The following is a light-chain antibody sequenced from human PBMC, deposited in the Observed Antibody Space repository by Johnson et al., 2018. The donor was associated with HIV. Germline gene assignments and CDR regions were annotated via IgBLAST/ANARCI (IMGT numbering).Light chain of an antibody. CDR2: ENN. CDR3: GTWESSLKTGYV. Sequence: QSVLTQPPSVSAAPGQKVTISCSGSSSNIGNNYVSWYQQLPGTAPKLLIYENNKRPSGIPDRFSGSKSGTSATLRITGLQTGDAADYYCGTWESSLKTGYVFGTGTKVTVL. J-gene: IGLJ1*01. V-gene: IGLV1-51*02. CDR1: SSNIGNNY.